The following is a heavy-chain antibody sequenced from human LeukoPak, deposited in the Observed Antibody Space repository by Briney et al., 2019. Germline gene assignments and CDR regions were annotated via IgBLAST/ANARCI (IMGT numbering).Heavy chain of an antibody. V-gene: IGHV3-30*02. D-gene: IGHD3-22*01. CDR2: IRYDGSNK. Sequence: TGGSLRLSCAASGFTFTSYGMTWVRQAPGKGLEWVAFIRYDGSNKYHADSVKGRFTISRDNSKNTLYLQMNSLRAEDTAVYYCANPDYDSSTYVGDYWGQGTLVTVSS. J-gene: IGHJ4*02. CDR1: GFTFTSYG. CDR3: ANPDYDSSTYVGDY.